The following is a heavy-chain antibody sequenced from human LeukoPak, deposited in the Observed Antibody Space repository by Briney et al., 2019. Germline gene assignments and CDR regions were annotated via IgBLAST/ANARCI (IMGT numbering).Heavy chain of an antibody. Sequence: GGSLRLSCAASGFTFSSYSMNWVRQAPGKGLEWVSSISSSSSYMYYADSVKGRFTISRDNAKNSLYLQMNSLRAEDTAVYYCAREAAILTGYYRRNYMDVWGKGTTVTISS. D-gene: IGHD3-9*01. CDR2: ISSSSSYM. J-gene: IGHJ6*03. V-gene: IGHV3-21*01. CDR3: AREAAILTGYYRRNYMDV. CDR1: GFTFSSYS.